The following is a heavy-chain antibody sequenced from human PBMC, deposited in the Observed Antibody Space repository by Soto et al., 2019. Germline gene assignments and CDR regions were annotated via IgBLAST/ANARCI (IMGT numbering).Heavy chain of an antibody. D-gene: IGHD5-18*01. J-gene: IGHJ4*02. V-gene: IGHV4-31*03. CDR3: ARARGGKIQLWF. Sequence: SETLSLTCTVSGGSISSGGYYWSWIRQHPGKGLEWIGYIYYSGSTYYNPSLKSRVTISVDTSKNQFSLKLSSVTAADTAVYYCARARGGKIQLWFWGQGTLVTVSS. CDR1: GGSISSGGYY. CDR2: IYYSGST.